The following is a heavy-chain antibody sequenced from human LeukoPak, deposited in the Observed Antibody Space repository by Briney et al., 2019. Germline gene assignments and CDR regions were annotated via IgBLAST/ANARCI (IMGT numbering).Heavy chain of an antibody. CDR2: IYYSGST. J-gene: IGHJ4*02. V-gene: IGHV4-59*01. CDR3: ARGRGYYGPSYFDY. CDR1: GGSISSYY. Sequence: PSETLSLTCTVSGGSISSYYWSWIRQPPGKGLEWIGYIYYSGSTNYNPSLKSRVTISVDTSKNQFSLKLSSVTAADTAVYYCARGRGYYGPSYFDYWGQGTLVTVSS. D-gene: IGHD3-10*01.